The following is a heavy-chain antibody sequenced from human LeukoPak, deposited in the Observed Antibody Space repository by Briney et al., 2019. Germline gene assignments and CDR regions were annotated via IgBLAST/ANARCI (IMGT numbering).Heavy chain of an antibody. CDR3: ARVIGWSLFDC. V-gene: IGHV3-33*01. Sequence: PGRSLRLSCAASGFTFSRYGMHWVRQAPGKGLEWVAVIWYDGSKEYLADSVKGRFTISRDNSKNTVYLQMSSLKTEDTAVYYCARVIGWSLFDCWGQGTLVTVSS. CDR2: IWYDGSKE. CDR1: GFTFSRYG. J-gene: IGHJ4*02. D-gene: IGHD2-15*01.